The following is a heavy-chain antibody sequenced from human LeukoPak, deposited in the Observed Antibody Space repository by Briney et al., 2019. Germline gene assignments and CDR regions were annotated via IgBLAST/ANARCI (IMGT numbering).Heavy chain of an antibody. CDR1: GFTFSNYA. J-gene: IGHJ4*02. CDR3: ARGIYGPYYFDS. D-gene: IGHD2/OR15-2a*01. Sequence: GGSLRLSCAGSGFTFSNYAMSWVRQAPGKGLEWVSTISGSGGSTYYADSVKGRFTISRDNSNNTLYLQMNSLRAEDTAVYYCARGIYGPYYFDSWGQGTLVTVSS. CDR2: ISGSGGST. V-gene: IGHV3-23*01.